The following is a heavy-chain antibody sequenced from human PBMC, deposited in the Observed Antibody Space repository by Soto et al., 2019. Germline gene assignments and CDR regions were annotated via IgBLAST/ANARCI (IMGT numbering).Heavy chain of an antibody. V-gene: IGHV3-23*01. CDR2: ISGGGGDT. D-gene: IGHD6-19*01. CDR3: AKGRTSSGPYYYGMDV. CDR1: GFTFSAYA. J-gene: IGHJ6*02. Sequence: EVQLLESGGGLVQPGGSLRLSCAASGFTFSAYAMSWVRQAPGKGLQWVSAISGGGGDTYYADSVKGRFTISRDNSKNTVYLQMHSLKAEDTAVYYCAKGRTSSGPYYYGMDVWGQGTTVTVSS.